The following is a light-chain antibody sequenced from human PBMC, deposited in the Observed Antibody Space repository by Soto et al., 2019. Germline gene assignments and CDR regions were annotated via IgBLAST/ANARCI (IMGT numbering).Light chain of an antibody. J-gene: IGLJ1*01. Sequence: QSVLTQPASVSGSPGQSVTISCTGCSDDIGTYEYISWHQHHPGKAPKLIIFAVYDRPSGVSDRFSGSKSGNTASLTIFLIQLEDGPVYYVPSYTTGNSVRWVFGGG. V-gene: IGLV2-14*01. CDR2: AVY. CDR3: PSYTTGNSVRWV. CDR1: SDDIGTYEY.